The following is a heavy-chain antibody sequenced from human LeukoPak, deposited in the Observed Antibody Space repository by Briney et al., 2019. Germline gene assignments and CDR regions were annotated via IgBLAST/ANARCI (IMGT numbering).Heavy chain of an antibody. CDR2: ISGSGGST. V-gene: IGHV3-23*01. D-gene: IGHD1-26*01. CDR1: GFIFSSYA. J-gene: IGHJ4*02. Sequence: GGSLRLSCAASGFIFSSYAMSWVRQAPGKGLEWVSAISGSGGSTYYADSVKGRFTISRDNSKNTLYLQMNSLRAEDTAVYYYAKPRSGSYDFDYWGQGTLVTVSS. CDR3: AKPRSGSYDFDY.